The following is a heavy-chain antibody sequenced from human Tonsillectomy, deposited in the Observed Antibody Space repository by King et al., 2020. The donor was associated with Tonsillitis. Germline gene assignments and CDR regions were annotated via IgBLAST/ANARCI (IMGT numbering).Heavy chain of an antibody. V-gene: IGHV4-34*01. Sequence: QVQLQQWGAGLLKPSETLSLTCAVYGGSFNDYYWSWIRQPPGKGLEWIGEIHHSGSTNYNPSLNSRVTISLDTSKNQFSLKLRSVTAADTAIYYCARGKSDFWTGYPDYFDYWGQGTLVTVSS. J-gene: IGHJ4*02. CDR2: IHHSGST. CDR3: ARGKSDFWTGYPDYFDY. CDR1: GGSFNDYY. D-gene: IGHD3/OR15-3a*01.